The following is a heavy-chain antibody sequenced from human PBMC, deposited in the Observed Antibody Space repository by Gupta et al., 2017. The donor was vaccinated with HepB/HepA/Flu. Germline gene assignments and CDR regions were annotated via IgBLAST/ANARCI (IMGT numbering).Heavy chain of an antibody. D-gene: IGHD6-19*01. CDR1: GASVGSHY. CDR2: IFPSGTA. CDR3: ARGSAEAENYFPDS. V-gene: IGHV4-4*07. J-gene: IGHJ4*02. Sequence: QVQLQESGPGLVKPSETLSLTCSVSGASVGSHYWNWVRQSAGKGLEWIGRIFPSGTAHYNPARTSRVTISVDTFRKQFSLRLHYVIEADTAVYYCARGSAEAENYFPDSWGQGTLVPVSS.